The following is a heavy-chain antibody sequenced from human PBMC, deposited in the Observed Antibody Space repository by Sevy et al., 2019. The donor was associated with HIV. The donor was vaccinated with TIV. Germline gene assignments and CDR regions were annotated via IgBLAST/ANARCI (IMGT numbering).Heavy chain of an antibody. CDR2: ISFSNNYI. V-gene: IGHV3-21*06. CDR3: AGRMTTWDGLDV. D-gene: IGHD1-1*01. CDR1: GFNFNIYN. Sequence: GGSLRLSCAASGFNFNIYNMIWVRQAPGKGLEWVSFISFSNNYIYYADSVRGRFTISRDNAKNSLYLQMNSLRVEDTAVYYCAGRMTTWDGLDVWGQGTMVTVSS. J-gene: IGHJ3*01.